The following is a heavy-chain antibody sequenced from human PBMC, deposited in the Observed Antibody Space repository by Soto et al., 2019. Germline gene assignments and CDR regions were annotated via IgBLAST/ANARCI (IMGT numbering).Heavy chain of an antibody. J-gene: IGHJ2*01. CDR3: ARGSAAKRYFDL. D-gene: IGHD5-18*01. V-gene: IGHV4-30-4*01. CDR1: GVPISGSDYH. CDR2: IFPSGAT. Sequence: QVQLEESGPGLVKPSQTLSLMCTVSGVPISGSDYHWSWIRQSPGKGLEWIGYIFPSGATHYNSSLGSRITMSVETSKSQFSLRLTAVTAADTAVYFCARGSAAKRYFDLLGRGTLVTVSS.